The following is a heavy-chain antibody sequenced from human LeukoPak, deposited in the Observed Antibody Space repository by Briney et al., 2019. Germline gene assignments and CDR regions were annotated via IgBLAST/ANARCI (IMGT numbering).Heavy chain of an antibody. CDR3: ARVVRYSYGSGFDY. CDR1: GGSFSGYY. J-gene: IGHJ4*02. V-gene: IGHV4-34*01. Sequence: SETLSLTCAVYGGSFSGYYWSWIRQPPGKGLEWIGEISHRGSTNYNPSLKSRVTISVDTSKNQFSLQLSSVTAADTAVYYCARVVRYSYGSGFDYWGQGNLVTVSS. CDR2: ISHRGST. D-gene: IGHD5-18*01.